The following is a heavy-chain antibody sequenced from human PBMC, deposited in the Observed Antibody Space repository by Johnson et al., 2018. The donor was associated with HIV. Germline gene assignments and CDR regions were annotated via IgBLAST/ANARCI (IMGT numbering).Heavy chain of an antibody. V-gene: IGHV3-49*04. J-gene: IGHJ3*02. CDR2: IAAKVYGGTT. Sequence: VQLVESGGGLVQPGRSLRLSCTASGFNFGDDSMAWVRQAPGKGLEWVGFIAAKVYGGTTNYAASVKGRFTISRDDSNNIAYLEMNSLKTEDTAVYYCTRESWGRGPHDACDIWGQGTLVTVAS. D-gene: IGHD7-27*01. CDR1: GFNFGDDS. CDR3: TRESWGRGPHDACDI.